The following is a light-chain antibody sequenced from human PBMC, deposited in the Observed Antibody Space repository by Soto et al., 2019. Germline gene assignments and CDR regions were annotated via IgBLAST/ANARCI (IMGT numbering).Light chain of an antibody. CDR3: QPYNKWPLWT. CDR2: GVP. CDR1: QSVRRN. V-gene: IGKV3-15*01. J-gene: IGKJ1*01. Sequence: EILISQPPATLSRSQGHRATLSCTASQSVRRNSDWYQHKTGQAPRLPIYGVPPRATGIPARFSGSGSGTEFTLTLCSLQSEDFAVYFCQPYNKWPLWTFGQGTRWIS.